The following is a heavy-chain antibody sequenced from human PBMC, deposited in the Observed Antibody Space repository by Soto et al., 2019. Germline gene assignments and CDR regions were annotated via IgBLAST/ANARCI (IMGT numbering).Heavy chain of an antibody. Sequence: SGPTLVNPTETLTLTCTFSGFSLSTSGVGVGWIRQPPGKALEWLAMIYWNVEKRYSPSLMNRLTIAKDTSKNQVVLTLTDMDPADTATYYCAHGRCSGCSCYFDYWGQGTLVTVSS. CDR1: GFSLSTSGVG. D-gene: IGHD2-15*01. CDR3: AHGRCSGCSCYFDY. V-gene: IGHV2-5*01. J-gene: IGHJ4*02. CDR2: IYWNVEK.